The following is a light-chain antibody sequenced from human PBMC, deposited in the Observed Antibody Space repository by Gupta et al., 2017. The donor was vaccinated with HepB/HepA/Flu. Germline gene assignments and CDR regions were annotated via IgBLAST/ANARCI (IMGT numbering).Light chain of an antibody. Sequence: DIVLTQSPLSLPVIPGEPASISCRLSQSLLHSNGYNYLDWYLQKPGQAPQLLIYLGSNRASGVPDRFSGSGSGTDFTLEISRVEAEDVGVYYCMQALQAPITFGGGTKVDIK. CDR2: LGS. CDR3: MQALQAPIT. J-gene: IGKJ4*01. CDR1: QSLLHSNGYNY. V-gene: IGKV2-28*01.